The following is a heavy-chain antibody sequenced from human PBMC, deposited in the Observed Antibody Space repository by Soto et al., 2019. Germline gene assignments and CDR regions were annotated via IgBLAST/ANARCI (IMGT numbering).Heavy chain of an antibody. D-gene: IGHD2-15*01. CDR2: INAGSGNT. J-gene: IGHJ6*02. Sequence: ASLKGSCKSAGYTITTYVFHRVSMAQGQRLEWMGWINAGSGNTKYSQNFQGRVTITRDTSASTAYMDLSSLRSDDTAVYYCARELRTGYSYTGMDVWVQGTTVTVSS. V-gene: IGHV1-3*01. CDR3: ARELRTGYSYTGMDV. CDR1: GYTITTYV.